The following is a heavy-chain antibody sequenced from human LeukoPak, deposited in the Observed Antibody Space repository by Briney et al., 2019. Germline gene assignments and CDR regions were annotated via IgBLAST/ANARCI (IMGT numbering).Heavy chain of an antibody. V-gene: IGHV4-59*08. J-gene: IGHJ3*02. CDR3: ARQGSGRAFDI. CDR2: MFYNVGT. Sequence: SETLSLTCTVFGGSISSYYWNWIRQSPGKGVEWIAYMFYNVGTNYSPSLKSRVTISVDTSKNQFSLKLISVTAADTAVYFCARQGSGRAFDIWGQGTMVTVSS. CDR1: GGSISSYY.